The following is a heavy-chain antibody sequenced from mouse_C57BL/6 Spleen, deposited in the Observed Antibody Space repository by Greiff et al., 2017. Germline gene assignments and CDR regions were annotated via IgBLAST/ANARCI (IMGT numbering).Heavy chain of an antibody. Sequence: EVQRVESGGGLVQPKGSLKLSCAASGFSFNTYAMNWVRQAPGKGLEWVARIRSKSNNYATYYADSVKDRFTISRDDSESMLYLQMNNLKTEDTAMYYCVRHGYGSRRGYVDVWGTGTTVTVSS. D-gene: IGHD1-1*01. CDR3: VRHGYGSRRGYVDV. CDR2: IRSKSNNYAT. J-gene: IGHJ1*03. CDR1: GFSFNTYA. V-gene: IGHV10-1*01.